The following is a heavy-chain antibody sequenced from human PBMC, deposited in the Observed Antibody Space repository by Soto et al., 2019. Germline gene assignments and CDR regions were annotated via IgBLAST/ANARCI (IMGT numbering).Heavy chain of an antibody. Sequence: SETLSLTCAVSGYSISSSNWRGWIRQPPGKGLEWIGYIYYSGTTYYNPSLKSRVTMSLDTSKNQFSLKLTSVTAVDTAVYYCARREIQGPIDYWGQGTLVTVSS. CDR3: ARREIQGPIDY. CDR2: IYYSGTT. J-gene: IGHJ4*02. V-gene: IGHV4-28*01. D-gene: IGHD1-26*01. CDR1: GYSISSSNW.